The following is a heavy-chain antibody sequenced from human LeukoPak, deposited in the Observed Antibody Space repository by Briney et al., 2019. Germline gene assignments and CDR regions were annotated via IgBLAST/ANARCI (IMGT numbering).Heavy chain of an antibody. J-gene: IGHJ5*02. Sequence: SETLSLTCAVYGGSLSGYYWTWIRQPPGKGLEWIAEINHSGTTNYNPSLLSRVTVSIDTSKNPFSLNVSSVTAADTAVYYCARGRRFVLPWGQGALVTVSS. CDR3: ARGRRFVLP. V-gene: IGHV4-34*01. CDR2: INHSGTT. D-gene: IGHD3-3*01. CDR1: GGSLSGYY.